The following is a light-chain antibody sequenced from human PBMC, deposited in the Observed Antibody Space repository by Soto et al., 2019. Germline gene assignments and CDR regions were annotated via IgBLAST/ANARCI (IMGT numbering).Light chain of an antibody. CDR1: SSDVDGYNF. Sequence: QSALTQPPSASGSPGQSVTISCTVTSSDVDGYNFVSWYQQHPGKAPKLMIYEVIKRPSGVPDRFSGSKSGNTASLTVSGLQAEDEADYYCCSYAGSNNYVFGTGTKVTVL. CDR2: EVI. CDR3: CSYAGSNNYV. V-gene: IGLV2-8*01. J-gene: IGLJ1*01.